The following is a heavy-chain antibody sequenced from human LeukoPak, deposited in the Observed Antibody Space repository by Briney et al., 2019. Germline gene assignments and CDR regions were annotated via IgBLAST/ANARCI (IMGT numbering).Heavy chain of an antibody. J-gene: IGHJ3*02. CDR2: MNPNSGNT. CDR1: GYTFTSYD. D-gene: IGHD3-9*01. Sequence: ASVKVSCKASGYTFTSYDINWVRQATGQGLEWMGWMNPNSGNTGYAQKFQGRVTMTRNTSISTAYMELSSLRSEDTAVYYCARDRRVLRYFDWYGPVEAFDIWGQGTMVTVSS. CDR3: ARDRRVLRYFDWYGPVEAFDI. V-gene: IGHV1-8*01.